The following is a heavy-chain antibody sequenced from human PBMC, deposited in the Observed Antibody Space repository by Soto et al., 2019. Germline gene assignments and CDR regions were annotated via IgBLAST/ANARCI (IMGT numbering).Heavy chain of an antibody. D-gene: IGHD5-18*01. Sequence: GGSLRLSCSASGFTFSSYAMHWVRQAPGKGLEYVSAISSNGGSTYYADSVKGRFTISRDNSKNTLYLQMSSLRPEDTAVYYCVKVRGGYSFFDDYWGQGTLVTVSS. CDR3: VKVRGGYSFFDDY. V-gene: IGHV3-64D*08. CDR2: ISSNGGST. J-gene: IGHJ4*02. CDR1: GFTFSSYA.